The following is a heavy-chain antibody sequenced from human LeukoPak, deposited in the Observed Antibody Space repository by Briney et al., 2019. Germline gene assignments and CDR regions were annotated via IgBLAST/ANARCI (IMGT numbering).Heavy chain of an antibody. CDR3: ARRAGPAARLGYFLH. J-gene: IGHJ1*01. CDR1: GYTFTGYY. Sequence: ASVKVSCKASGYTFTGYYMHWVRQAPGQGLEWMGWINPNSGGTNYAQKFQGRVTTTRDTSISTAYMELSRLRSDDTAVYYCARRAGPAARLGYFLHWGQGTLVTVSS. V-gene: IGHV1-2*02. CDR2: INPNSGGT. D-gene: IGHD6-6*01.